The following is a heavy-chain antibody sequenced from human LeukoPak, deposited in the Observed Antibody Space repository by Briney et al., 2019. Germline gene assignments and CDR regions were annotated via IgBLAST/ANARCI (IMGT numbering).Heavy chain of an antibody. CDR2: INGSGAYT. V-gene: IGHV3-23*01. CDR1: GFTFTSYA. D-gene: IGHD2-2*01. J-gene: IGHJ4*02. Sequence: GGSLRLSCAASGFTFTSYAMSWVRQAPGKGLEWVSDINGSGAYTYYADSVKGRFTISRDNSKNTLYLQMNSLRAEDTAVYYCAKTRSSSRNGVDYWGQGTLVTVSS. CDR3: AKTRSSSRNGVDY.